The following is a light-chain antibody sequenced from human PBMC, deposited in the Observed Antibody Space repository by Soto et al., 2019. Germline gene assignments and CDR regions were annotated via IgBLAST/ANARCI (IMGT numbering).Light chain of an antibody. V-gene: IGKV1-5*01. CDR2: DAS. Sequence: DIQMTQSPSTLSASVGDRVTITCRASQSISSWLAWYQQKPGKAPKLLIYDASSLVRGVPSRFSGRGSGTEFTLTISSLQADEYATFYCQQYHTDWTFGQGTKVDIK. CDR3: QQYHTDWT. CDR1: QSISSW. J-gene: IGKJ1*01.